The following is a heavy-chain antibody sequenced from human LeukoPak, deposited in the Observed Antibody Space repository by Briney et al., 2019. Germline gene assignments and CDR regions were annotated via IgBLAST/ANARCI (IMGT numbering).Heavy chain of an antibody. V-gene: IGHV3-30-3*01. D-gene: IGHD4-23*01. CDR1: GFTFSSYA. CDR3: ARYGGSFSDFDY. CDR2: ISYDGSNK. J-gene: IGHJ4*02. Sequence: PGRSLGLSCAASGFTFSSYAMHWVRQAPGKGLEWVAVISYDGSNKYYADSVKGRFTISRDNSKNTLYLQMNSLRAEDTAVYYCARYGGSFSDFDYWGQGTLVTVSS.